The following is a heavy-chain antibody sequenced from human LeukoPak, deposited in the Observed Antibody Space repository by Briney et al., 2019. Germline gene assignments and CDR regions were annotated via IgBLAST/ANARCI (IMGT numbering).Heavy chain of an antibody. CDR2: MNPNSGNT. V-gene: IGHV1-8*01. J-gene: IGHJ6*02. CDR1: GYTFTSFD. D-gene: IGHD6-13*01. Sequence: ASVKVSCKASGYTFTSFDFNWVRQATGQGLEWMGWMNPNSGNTGYAQKFQGRVTMTRNTSINTAYMELRSLRSEDTAVYYCARSSRRDVAAVGRDYYYAMDVWGQGTTVTVSS. CDR3: ARSSRRDVAAVGRDYYYAMDV.